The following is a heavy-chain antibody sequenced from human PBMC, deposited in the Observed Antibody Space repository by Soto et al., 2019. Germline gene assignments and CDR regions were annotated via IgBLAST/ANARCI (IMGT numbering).Heavy chain of an antibody. CDR2: IIPILGIA. J-gene: IGHJ6*02. D-gene: IGHD3-22*01. V-gene: IGHV1-69*02. CDR1: GGTFSSYT. Sequence: QVQLVQSGAEVKKPGSSVKVSCKASGGTFSSYTISWVRQAPGQGLEWMGRIIPILGIANYAQKFQGRVTITADKSTSTAYMGLSSLRSEDTAVYYCARSHYDSSGYYYATGLDVWGQGTTVTVSS. CDR3: ARSHYDSSGYYYATGLDV.